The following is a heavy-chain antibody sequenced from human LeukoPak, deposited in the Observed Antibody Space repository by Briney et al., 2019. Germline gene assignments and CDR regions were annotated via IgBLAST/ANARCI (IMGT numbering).Heavy chain of an antibody. J-gene: IGHJ4*02. CDR2: ISYSGST. Sequence: SETLSLTCTVSGGSINSYYWSWIRQPPGKGLEWIGYISYSGSTNYNPSLKSRVTISVDTPKNQFSLKLSSVTAADTAVYYCTRLPSSGQTYFDYWGQGTLVTVSS. D-gene: IGHD6-19*01. V-gene: IGHV4-59*08. CDR1: GGSINSYY. CDR3: TRLPSSGQTYFDY.